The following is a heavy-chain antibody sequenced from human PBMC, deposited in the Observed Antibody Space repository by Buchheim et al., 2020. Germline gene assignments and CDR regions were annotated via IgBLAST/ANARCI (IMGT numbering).Heavy chain of an antibody. CDR3: ARGAEYYFDY. V-gene: IGHV4-4*02. CDR1: GASISSRNW. CDR2: IYYSGST. Sequence: QVQLQESGPGLVKPSGTLSLTCSVSGASISSRNWWTWVRQSPGKGLEWNGYIYYSGSTYYNPSLKSRVTISVDTSKNQFSLKLSSVTAADTAVYYCARGAEYYFDYWGQGTL. D-gene: IGHD6-19*01. J-gene: IGHJ4*02.